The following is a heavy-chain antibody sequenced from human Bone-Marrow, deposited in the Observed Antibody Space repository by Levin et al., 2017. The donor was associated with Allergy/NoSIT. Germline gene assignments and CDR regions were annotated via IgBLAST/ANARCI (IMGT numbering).Heavy chain of an antibody. D-gene: IGHD3-22*01. Sequence: PGGSLRLSCAVSGFTLSRESMSWVRQAPGKGLEWISYINKNSATTYYADAVKGRFTISRDNAENSVFLQMTSLRDEDTAVYYCVRTTLSHGSSGSYFGPFDIWGRGTAVTVSS. CDR2: INKNSATT. CDR3: VRTTLSHGSSGSYFGPFDI. V-gene: IGHV3-48*02. J-gene: IGHJ3*02. CDR1: GFTLSRES.